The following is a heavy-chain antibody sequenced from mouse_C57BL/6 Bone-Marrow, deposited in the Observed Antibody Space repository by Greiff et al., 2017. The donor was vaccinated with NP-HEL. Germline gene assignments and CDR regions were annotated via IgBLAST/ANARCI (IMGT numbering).Heavy chain of an antibody. D-gene: IGHD1-1*01. J-gene: IGHJ2*01. CDR3: AKERVCVYY. V-gene: IGHV1-19*01. Sequence: EVQLQQSGPVLVKPGASVKMSCKASGYTFTDYYMNWVKQSPGKSLEWIGVINPYNGGTSYNQKFKGRATLTVDKSSSTAYMELNSLTSEYSAVYYCAKERVCVYYWGQGTTLTVSS. CDR2: INPYNGGT. CDR1: GYTFTDYY.